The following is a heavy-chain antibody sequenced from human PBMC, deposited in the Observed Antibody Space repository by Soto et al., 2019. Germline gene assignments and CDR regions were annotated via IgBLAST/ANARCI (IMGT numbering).Heavy chain of an antibody. Sequence: QLQLQESGSGLVKPSQTLSLTCAVSGGSISSGGYSWSWIRQPPGKGLEWIGYIYHSGSTYYNPSLKSRVTIPVERSKNQFSLKLTSVTAAATAVYYCARAGGLGAVAADYWGQGTLVTVSS. CDR1: GGSISSGGYS. CDR2: IYHSGST. D-gene: IGHD6-19*01. J-gene: IGHJ4*02. CDR3: ARAGGLGAVAADY. V-gene: IGHV4-30-2*01.